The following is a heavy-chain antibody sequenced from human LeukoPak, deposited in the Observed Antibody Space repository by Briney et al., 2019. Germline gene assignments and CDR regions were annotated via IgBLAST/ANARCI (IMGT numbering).Heavy chain of an antibody. J-gene: IGHJ4*02. CDR1: GFLFNNYW. Sequence: PGGSLRLSCAASGFLFNNYWMHWVRQAPGKGLVWVSRINNDGSYTNYADSVKGRFTISRDNAKNTVYLQMNSLRAEDTAMFYCVRDLVDPADYWGQGTLVTVSS. CDR3: VRDLVDPADY. V-gene: IGHV3-74*01. D-gene: IGHD2-8*02. CDR2: INNDGSYT.